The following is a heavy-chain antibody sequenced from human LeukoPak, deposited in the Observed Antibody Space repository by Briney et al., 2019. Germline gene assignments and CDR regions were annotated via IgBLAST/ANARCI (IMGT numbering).Heavy chain of an antibody. CDR1: GGTFSSYA. CDR3: ARAFALGGAMVTSYWFDP. V-gene: IGHV1-2*02. D-gene: IGHD5-18*01. J-gene: IGHJ5*02. Sequence: ASVKVSCKASGGTFSSYAISWVRQAPGQGLEWMGWINPNSGGTNYAQKFQGRVTMTRDTSISTAYMELSRLRSDDTALYYCARAFALGGAMVTSYWFDPWGQGTLVTVSS. CDR2: INPNSGGT.